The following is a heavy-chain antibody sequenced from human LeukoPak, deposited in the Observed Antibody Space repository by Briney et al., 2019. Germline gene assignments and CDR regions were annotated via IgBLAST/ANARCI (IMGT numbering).Heavy chain of an antibody. CDR1: GGSISSYY. Sequence: SETLSLTCTVSGGSISSYYWSWLRQPPGKGLEWIGYIYYSGSTNYNPSLKSRVTISVDTSKNQFSLKLSSVTAADTAVYYCARDPLWFGEFALDSWGQGTLVTVSS. V-gene: IGHV4-59*01. D-gene: IGHD3-10*01. CDR3: ARDPLWFGEFALDS. J-gene: IGHJ4*02. CDR2: IYYSGST.